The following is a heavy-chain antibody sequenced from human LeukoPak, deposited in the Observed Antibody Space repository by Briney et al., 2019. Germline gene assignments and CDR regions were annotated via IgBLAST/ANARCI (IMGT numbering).Heavy chain of an antibody. J-gene: IGHJ5*02. V-gene: IGHV4-39*01. CDR2: IYYSGST. CDR3: ARLSEYDYVWGSYRSTQVNWFDP. Sequence: SETLSLTCTVSGGSISSSSYYWGWIRQPPGKGLEWIGSIYYSGSTYYNPSLKSRVTISVDTSKNQFSLKLSSVTAADTAVYYCARLSEYDYVWGSYRSTQVNWFDPWGQGTLVTVSS. CDR1: GGSISSSSYY. D-gene: IGHD3-16*02.